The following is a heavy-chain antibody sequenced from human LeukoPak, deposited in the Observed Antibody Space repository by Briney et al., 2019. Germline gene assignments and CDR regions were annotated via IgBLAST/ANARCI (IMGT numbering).Heavy chain of an antibody. CDR3: ARFSTARDYYNYYYIDV. D-gene: IGHD3/OR15-3a*01. V-gene: IGHV3-74*01. Sequence: GGSLRLSCAASGFTFSSYWMHWVRQAPGKGLVWVSRISTDGSTTTYADSEKGRFTVSRDNAKNTLYLQMNSLRAEDTAVYYCARFSTARDYYNYYYIDVWGKGTTVTVSS. CDR1: GFTFSSYW. CDR2: ISTDGSTT. J-gene: IGHJ6*03.